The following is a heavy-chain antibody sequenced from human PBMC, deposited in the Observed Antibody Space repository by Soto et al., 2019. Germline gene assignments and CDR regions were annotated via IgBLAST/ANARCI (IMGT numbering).Heavy chain of an antibody. CDR1: GGSFSGYY. D-gene: IGHD3-10*01. J-gene: IGHJ5*02. V-gene: IGHV4-34*01. CDR2: INHSGST. CDR3: ARGRGLLLWFGELHNWFDP. Sequence: QVQLQQWGAGLLKPSETLSLTCAVYGGSFSGYYWSWIRQPPGKGLEWIGEINHSGSTNYNPSLKSRVTISVDTTKNQFSLKLSSVPAADTAVYYCARGRGLLLWFGELHNWFDPWGQGTLVTVSS.